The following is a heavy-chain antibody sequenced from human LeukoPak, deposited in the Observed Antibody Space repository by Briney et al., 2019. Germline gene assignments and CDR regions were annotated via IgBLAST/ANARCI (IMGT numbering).Heavy chain of an antibody. Sequence: PSETVSLTCAVYDQFFRGYYWSWIRQPPGKGRVWVGEINHRGSSNYNPSLKSRVTISVDASKNQFSLQLSSVTAADTSVYYCARVTMVRGVIAPRRNYYYYMDVWGKGTTVTVSS. CDR2: INHRGSS. CDR3: ARVTMVRGVIAPRRNYYYYMDV. D-gene: IGHD3-10*01. CDR1: DQFFRGYY. V-gene: IGHV4-34*01. J-gene: IGHJ6*03.